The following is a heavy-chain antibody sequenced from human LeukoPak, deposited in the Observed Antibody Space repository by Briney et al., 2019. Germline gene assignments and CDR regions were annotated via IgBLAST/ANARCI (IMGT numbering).Heavy chain of an antibody. CDR1: GGSISSYY. CDR3: ARDRVYDFWSGYYTAGAFDI. J-gene: IGHJ3*02. Sequence: PSETLSLTCTVSGGSISSYYWSWIRQPAGKGLEWIGRIYTSGSTNYNPSLKSRVTMSVDTSKNQFSLKLSSVTAADTAVYYRARDRVYDFWSGYYTAGAFDIWGQGTMVTVSS. CDR2: IYTSGST. V-gene: IGHV4-4*07. D-gene: IGHD3-3*01.